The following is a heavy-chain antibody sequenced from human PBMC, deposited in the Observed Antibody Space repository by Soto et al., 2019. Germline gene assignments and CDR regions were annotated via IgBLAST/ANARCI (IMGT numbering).Heavy chain of an antibody. D-gene: IGHD6-19*01. Sequence: ASVKVSCKASGYTFTSYGISWVRQAPGQGLEWMGWISAYNGNTNYAQKLQGRVTMTTDTSTSTAYMELRSLRSDDTAVYYCVRNFEIAVAGGEDYWGQGTLVTVSS. CDR2: ISAYNGNT. J-gene: IGHJ4*02. V-gene: IGHV1-18*01. CDR3: VRNFEIAVAGGEDY. CDR1: GYTFTSYG.